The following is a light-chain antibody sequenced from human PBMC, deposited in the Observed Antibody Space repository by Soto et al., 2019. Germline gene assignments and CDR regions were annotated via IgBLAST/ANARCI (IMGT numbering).Light chain of an antibody. V-gene: IGKV4-1*01. CDR1: QSVLYSSNNKNY. CDR3: QQYYTSPTWT. CDR2: WAS. J-gene: IGKJ1*01. Sequence: DIVMTQSPDPLAVSLGERATINCKSSQSVLYSSNNKNYLAWYQQKPGQPPKLLIYWASTRESGVPDRFSGSGSGTNFTLTISSLQAEDVAVYHCQQYYTSPTWTFGQGTKV.